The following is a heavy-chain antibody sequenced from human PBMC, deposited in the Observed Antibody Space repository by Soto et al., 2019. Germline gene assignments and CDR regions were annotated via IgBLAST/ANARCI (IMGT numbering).Heavy chain of an antibody. J-gene: IGHJ4*02. CDR1: GYTFTSYD. D-gene: IGHD3-10*01. V-gene: IGHV1-8*01. CDR3: ARDSGVLVTPLDM. CDR2: MNPHSGDT. Sequence: QVQLVQSGAAVKRPGASVKVSCKASGYTFTSYDIKWVRQAPGQGLEWMGWMNPHSGDTGFAQKFQGRLTMTRDTSTNTAYMELSSLRSEDTAVYYCARDSGVLVTPLDMWGQGALVSVSS.